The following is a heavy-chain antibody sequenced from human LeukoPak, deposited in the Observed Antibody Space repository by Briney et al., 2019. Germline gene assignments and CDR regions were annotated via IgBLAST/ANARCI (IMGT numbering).Heavy chain of an antibody. J-gene: IGHJ5*02. Sequence: PSETLSLTCAVYGGSFSGYYWSWIRQPPGKGLEWIGEINHSGSTNYNPSLKSRVTISVDTSKNQFSLKLSSVTAADTAVYYCARGQRVVVVTAIRTLRNNWFDPWGQGTLVTVSS. D-gene: IGHD2-21*02. CDR2: INHSGST. CDR1: GGSFSGYY. V-gene: IGHV4-34*01. CDR3: ARGQRVVVVTAIRTLRNNWFDP.